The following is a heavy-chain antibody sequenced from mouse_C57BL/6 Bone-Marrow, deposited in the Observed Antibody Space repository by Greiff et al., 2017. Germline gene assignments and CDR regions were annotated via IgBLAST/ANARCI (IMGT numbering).Heavy chain of an antibody. CDR2: ILPGSGST. V-gene: IGHV1-9*01. Sequence: VQLQQSGAELMKPGASVKLSCKATGYTFTGYWIEWVKQRPGHGLEWIGEILPGSGSTNYNEKFKGKATFTADTSSNTAYMQLSSLTTEDSAIYYCARSPLTTVVVDWYFDVWGTGTTVTVSS. J-gene: IGHJ1*03. D-gene: IGHD1-1*01. CDR3: ARSPLTTVVVDWYFDV. CDR1: GYTFTGYW.